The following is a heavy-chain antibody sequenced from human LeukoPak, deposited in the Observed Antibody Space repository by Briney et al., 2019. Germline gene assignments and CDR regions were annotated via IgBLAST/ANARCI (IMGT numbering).Heavy chain of an antibody. CDR2: ISSSSSYI. D-gene: IGHD3-10*01. CDR3: ASSVRSGAFDI. Sequence: PGGSLRLSCAASGFTFSSYSMKWVRQAPGKGVEWVSSISSSSSYIYYADSVKGRFTISRDNAKNSLYLQMNSLRAEDTAVYYCASSVRSGAFDIWGQGTMVTVSS. V-gene: IGHV3-21*01. J-gene: IGHJ3*02. CDR1: GFTFSSYS.